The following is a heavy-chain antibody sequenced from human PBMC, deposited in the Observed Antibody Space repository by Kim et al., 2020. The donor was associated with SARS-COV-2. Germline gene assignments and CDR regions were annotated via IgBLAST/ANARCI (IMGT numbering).Heavy chain of an antibody. V-gene: IGHV3-72*01. CDR2: IRNKAKSYTT. CDR1: GFTFSDTY. CDR3: ARRMVGGTRGLPFDY. D-gene: IGHD1-26*01. J-gene: IGHJ4*02. Sequence: GGSLRLSCAASGFTFSDTYMDWVRQAPGKGLEWVGRIRNKAKSYTTEYAASVKGRFTISRDDSKNSLYLQMNSLITDDTAVYFCARRMVGGTRGLPFDYWGQGTLVTVSS.